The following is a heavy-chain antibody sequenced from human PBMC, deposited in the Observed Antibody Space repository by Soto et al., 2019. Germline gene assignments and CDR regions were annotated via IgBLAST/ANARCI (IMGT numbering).Heavy chain of an antibody. CDR2: IYHSGST. Sequence: PSETLSLTCAVSGGSISSGGYSWSWIRQPPGKGLEWIGYIYHSGSTYYNPSLKSRVTISVDRSKNQLSLKLSSVTAADTAVYYCAGGIAARPLGYWGQGTLVTVSS. CDR3: AGGIAARPLGY. J-gene: IGHJ4*02. D-gene: IGHD6-6*01. V-gene: IGHV4-30-2*01. CDR1: GGSISSGGYS.